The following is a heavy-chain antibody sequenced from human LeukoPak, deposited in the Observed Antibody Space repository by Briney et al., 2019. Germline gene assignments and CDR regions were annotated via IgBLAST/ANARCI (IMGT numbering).Heavy chain of an antibody. V-gene: IGHV3-23*05. D-gene: IGHD6-25*01. CDR2: IYSSGSQT. J-gene: IGHJ4*02. CDR1: GFTFANFG. Sequence: GGSLRLSCAASGFTFANFGMAWVRQAPGKGLEWVSGIYSSGSQTFYTDSVTGRFTISRDNSKDSLYLQMNSLRADDTAIYYCAKALAAASYFDYWGQGALVTVSS. CDR3: AKALAAASYFDY.